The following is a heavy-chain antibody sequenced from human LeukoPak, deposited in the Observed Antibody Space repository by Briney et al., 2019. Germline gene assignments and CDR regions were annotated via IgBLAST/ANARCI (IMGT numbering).Heavy chain of an antibody. CDR2: IDSDGSST. CDR3: ARDSIAVDGDFDY. Sequence: GGSLRLSCAASGLTLSNYLMHWVRQGPGKGLVWVSRIDSDGSSTSYADSVKGRFTISRDNAKNTLYLQMNSLRADDTAVYYCARDSIAVDGDFDYWGQGTLVTVSS. J-gene: IGHJ4*02. V-gene: IGHV3-74*01. D-gene: IGHD6-13*01. CDR1: GLTLSNYL.